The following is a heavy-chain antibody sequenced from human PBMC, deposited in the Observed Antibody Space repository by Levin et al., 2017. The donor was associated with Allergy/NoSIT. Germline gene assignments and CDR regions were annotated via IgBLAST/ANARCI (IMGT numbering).Heavy chain of an antibody. CDR2: ISHGGST. V-gene: IGHV4-34*01. CDR1: GASFSGYT. D-gene: IGHD3-9*01. CDR3: ARGPVRTGKIKTSRYYDLLTGSPLGAFDI. J-gene: IGHJ3*02. Sequence: SQTLSLTCAVYGASFSGYTWSWIRQPPGKGLEWIGEISHGGSTNYSPSLKSRVTMSVDTSKKQVSLKVTSVTAADTAVYYCARGPVRTGKIKTSRYYDLLTGSPLGAFDIWGHGTRVTVSS.